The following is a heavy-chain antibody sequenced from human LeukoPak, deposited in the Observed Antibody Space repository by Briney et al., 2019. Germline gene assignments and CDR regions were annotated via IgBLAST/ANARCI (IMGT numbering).Heavy chain of an antibody. CDR1: GGSISSGGYY. V-gene: IGHV4-31*03. Sequence: SETLSLTCTVSGGSISSGGYYWSWIRQHPGKGLEWIGYIYYSGSTYYNPSLKSRVTISVDTSKNQFSLKLSSVTAADTAVYYCAREGATEPIDYWGQGTLVTVSS. CDR2: IYYSGST. J-gene: IGHJ4*02. D-gene: IGHD1-26*01. CDR3: AREGATEPIDY.